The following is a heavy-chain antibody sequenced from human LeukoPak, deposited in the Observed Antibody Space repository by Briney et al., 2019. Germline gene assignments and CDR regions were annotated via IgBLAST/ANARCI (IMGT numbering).Heavy chain of an antibody. J-gene: IGHJ4*02. D-gene: IGHD1-26*01. V-gene: IGHV3-23*01. Sequence: HPGGSLRLSCAASGFTFSSYAMSWVRQAPGKGLEWVSAISGSGGSTYYADSVKGRFTISRDNSKNTLYLQMNSLRAEDTALYYCARRGIGSLSLFDYWGQGTVVTVSS. CDR2: ISGSGGST. CDR1: GFTFSSYA. CDR3: ARRGIGSLSLFDY.